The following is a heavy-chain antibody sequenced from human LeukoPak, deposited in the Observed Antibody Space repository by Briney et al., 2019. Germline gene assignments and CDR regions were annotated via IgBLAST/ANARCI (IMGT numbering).Heavy chain of an antibody. CDR2: IFYSGAA. V-gene: IGHV4-39*01. CDR3: ARRSYDYVWGSYRPFDY. D-gene: IGHD3-16*02. Sequence: SETLSLTCPVSGGSISSSDYYWGWVRQPPGKGLAWIGSIFYSGAAHCNPSLKSRVTISVDTSNNQFSLMLSTVTAADTAVYYCARRSYDYVWGSYRPFDYWGQGTLVTVSS. J-gene: IGHJ4*02. CDR1: GGSISSSDYY.